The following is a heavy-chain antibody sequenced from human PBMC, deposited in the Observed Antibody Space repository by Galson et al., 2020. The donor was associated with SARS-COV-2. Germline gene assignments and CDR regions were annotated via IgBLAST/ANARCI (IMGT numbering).Heavy chain of an antibody. V-gene: IGHV1-2*02. CDR3: ARDRPLYSSSYGMDV. Sequence: GESLKISCKASGYTFTGYYMHWVRQAPGQGLEWMGWINPNSGGTNYAQKFQGRVTMTRDTSISTAYMELSRLRSDDTAVYYCARDRPLYSSSYGMDVWGQGTTVTVSS. D-gene: IGHD6-6*01. CDR1: GYTFTGYY. J-gene: IGHJ6*02. CDR2: INPNSGGT.